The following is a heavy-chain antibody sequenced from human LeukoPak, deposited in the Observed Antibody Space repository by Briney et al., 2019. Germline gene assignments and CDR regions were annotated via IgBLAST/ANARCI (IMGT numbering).Heavy chain of an antibody. CDR1: GGSISSYY. D-gene: IGHD6-19*01. CDR3: ARQGYSSGWYYFDY. Sequence: SETLSLTCTVSGGSISSYYWSWIRQPPGKGLEWIGYIYSSGSTNYNPSLSGRVTLSVDTSKNQFSLKLSSVTAADTAVYYCARQGYSSGWYYFDYWGQGTLVTVSS. V-gene: IGHV4-59*08. CDR2: IYSSGST. J-gene: IGHJ4*02.